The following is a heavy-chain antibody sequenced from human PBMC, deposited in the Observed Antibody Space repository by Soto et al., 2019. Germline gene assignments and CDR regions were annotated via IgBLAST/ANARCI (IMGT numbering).Heavy chain of an antibody. J-gene: IGHJ4*02. CDR3: AKGKGYNLFCPQTFDY. CDR1: GFTFSSYG. D-gene: IGHD3-3*01. Sequence: QVQLVESGGGVVQPGRSLRLSCAASGFTFSSYGMHWVRQAPGKGLEWVAVISYDGSNKYYADSVKGRFTISRDNSKNTLYLQMNSLRAEDTAVYYCAKGKGYNLFCPQTFDYWGQGTLVTVSS. V-gene: IGHV3-30*18. CDR2: ISYDGSNK.